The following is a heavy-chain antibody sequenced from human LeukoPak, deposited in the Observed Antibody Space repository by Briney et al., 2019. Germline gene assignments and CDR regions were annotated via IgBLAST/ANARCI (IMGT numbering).Heavy chain of an antibody. CDR3: AIQHPTVGAAGNY. J-gene: IGHJ4*02. V-gene: IGHV1-2*06. CDR2: TNPNSGGT. CDR1: GYTFTGYH. Sequence: ASVTVSCKASGYTFTGYHMHWVRQAPGQGLEWMGRTNPNSGGTTYAQKFQGRVTMTRDTSISTAYMELSRLRSDDAAVYYCAIQHPTVGAAGNYWGQGTLVTVSS. D-gene: IGHD1-26*01.